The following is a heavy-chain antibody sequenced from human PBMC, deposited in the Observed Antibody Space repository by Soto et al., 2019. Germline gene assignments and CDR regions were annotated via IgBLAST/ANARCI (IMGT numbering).Heavy chain of an antibody. CDR1: GFTFSNYA. D-gene: IGHD4-17*01. J-gene: IGHJ4*02. CDR2: ISGSGGSI. CDR3: AKDQWGYGDYFFFDY. Sequence: GGSLRLSCAASGFTFSNYALNWVRQAPGKGLEWVSAISGSGGSIYYADSVNGRFSISRDNSKNTLYLQMKSLRAEDTAVYYCAKDQWGYGDYFFFDYWGQGTLVTVSS. V-gene: IGHV3-23*01.